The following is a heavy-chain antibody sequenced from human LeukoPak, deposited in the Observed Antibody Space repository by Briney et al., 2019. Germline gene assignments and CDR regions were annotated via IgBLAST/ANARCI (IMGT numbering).Heavy chain of an antibody. J-gene: IGHJ4*02. CDR1: GGSIGSDHW. D-gene: IGHD6-19*01. CDR2: IHHSGST. CDR3: ASKLTAVAGYFDY. V-gene: IGHV4-4*02. Sequence: SETLSLTCAVSGGSIGSDHWWSWVRQPPGKGLEWIGEIHHSGSTNYNPSLKSRVTISVDKLKNQFSLKMSSVTAADTAVYYCASKLTAVAGYFDYWGQGTLVTVSS.